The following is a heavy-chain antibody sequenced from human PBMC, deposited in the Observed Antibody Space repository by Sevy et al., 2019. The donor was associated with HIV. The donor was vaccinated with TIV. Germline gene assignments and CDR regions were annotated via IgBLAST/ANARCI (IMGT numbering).Heavy chain of an antibody. CDR3: GRRGSVRAFDY. Sequence: SETLSLTCTVSGGSISSSSYYWGWIRQPPGKGLEWIGSIYYSGSTYYNPSLKSRVTISVDTSKNQFSLKLSSVTAADTAVYYCGRRGSVRAFDYWGQGTLVTVSS. CDR2: IYYSGST. V-gene: IGHV4-39*01. CDR1: GGSISSSSYY. J-gene: IGHJ4*02. D-gene: IGHD1-1*01.